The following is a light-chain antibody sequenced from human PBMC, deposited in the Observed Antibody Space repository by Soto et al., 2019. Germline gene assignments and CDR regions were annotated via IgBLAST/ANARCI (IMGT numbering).Light chain of an antibody. J-gene: IGKJ1*01. CDR3: QKYNSPPRT. Sequence: DIQLTQSPSSLSASVGDSVTITCRSGQSISNFLSWYQQKPGKAPKFLIYASSTLQSGVPSRFSGSGSGTDFSLTISSLQPEDVATYFCQKYNSPPRTFGQGTKVDIK. CDR1: QSISNF. V-gene: IGKV1-39*01. CDR2: ASS.